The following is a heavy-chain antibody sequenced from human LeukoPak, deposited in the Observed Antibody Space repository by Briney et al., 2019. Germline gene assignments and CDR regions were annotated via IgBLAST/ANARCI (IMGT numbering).Heavy chain of an antibody. Sequence: SETLSLTCTVSGGSISSYYWSWIRQPPGKGLEWIGYIYYSGSTNYNPSLKSRVTISVDTSKNQFSLKLSSVTAADTAVYYCARVGVVPAAMLGYYHYYGMDVWGQGTTVTVSS. J-gene: IGHJ6*02. CDR2: IYYSGST. D-gene: IGHD2-2*01. CDR3: ARVGVVPAAMLGYYHYYGMDV. CDR1: GGSISSYY. V-gene: IGHV4-59*01.